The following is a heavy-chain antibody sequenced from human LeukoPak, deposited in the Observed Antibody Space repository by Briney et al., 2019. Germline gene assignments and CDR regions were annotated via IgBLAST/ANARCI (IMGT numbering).Heavy chain of an antibody. CDR2: INHSGST. CDR1: GGPFSGYY. V-gene: IGHV4-34*01. J-gene: IGHJ5*02. Sequence: SETLSLTCAVYGGPFSGYYWSWIRQPPGKGLEWVGEINHSGSTNYNPSLKSRVTISADTSKNQFSLKLSSVTAADTAAYYCLRSNWFDPWGQGTLVTVSS. CDR3: LRSNWFDP. D-gene: IGHD3-10*01.